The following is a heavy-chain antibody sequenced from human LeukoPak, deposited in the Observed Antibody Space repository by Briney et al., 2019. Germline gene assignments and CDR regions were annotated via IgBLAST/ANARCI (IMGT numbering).Heavy chain of an antibody. CDR1: GFTFSSYG. Sequence: PGGSLRLSCAASGFTFSSYGMHWVRQAPGKGLEWVAFIRYDGTKKYYADSVKGRFSISRDNAKNTLYLQMNSLRADDTAVYYCARSRWLDAFDYWGQGTLVTVSS. CDR3: ARSRWLDAFDY. CDR2: IRYDGTKK. J-gene: IGHJ4*02. V-gene: IGHV3-33*01. D-gene: IGHD6-19*01.